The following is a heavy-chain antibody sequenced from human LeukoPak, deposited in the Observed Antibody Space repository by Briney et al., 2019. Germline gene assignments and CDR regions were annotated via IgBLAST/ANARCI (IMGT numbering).Heavy chain of an antibody. V-gene: IGHV1-69*06. CDR2: IIPIFGTA. Sequence: SVKVSCKASGGTFSSYAISRVRQAPGQGLEWMGGIIPIFGTANYAQKFQGRVTITADKSTNTAYMELSSLRCEDAAVYYCARVGLTGDLRVWYFDLWGRGTLVTVSS. D-gene: IGHD7-27*01. J-gene: IGHJ2*01. CDR1: GGTFSSYA. CDR3: ARVGLTGDLRVWYFDL.